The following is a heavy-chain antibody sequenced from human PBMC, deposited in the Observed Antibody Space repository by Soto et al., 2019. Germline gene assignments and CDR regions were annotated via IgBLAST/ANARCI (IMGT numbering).Heavy chain of an antibody. CDR1: GFTFSDYY. Sequence: GGSLRLSCVASGFTFSDYYMSWIRQAPGKGLEWVSYISSSSSYTNYADSVKGRFTISRDNAKKSLFLQMNSLRVDDTAVYYCARVPPQALRRDGYNLPPFHFDYWGQGTLVTVSS. CDR3: ARVPPQALRRDGYNLPPFHFDY. V-gene: IGHV3-11*05. J-gene: IGHJ4*02. D-gene: IGHD5-12*01. CDR2: ISSSSSYT.